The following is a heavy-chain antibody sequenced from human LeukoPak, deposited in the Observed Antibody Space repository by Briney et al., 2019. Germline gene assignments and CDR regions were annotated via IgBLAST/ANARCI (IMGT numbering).Heavy chain of an antibody. CDR1: GGSISNYY. V-gene: IGHV4-59*08. CDR3: ARHSHPDSSSWYWDY. D-gene: IGHD6-13*01. J-gene: IGHJ4*02. Sequence: SETLSPTCTVSGGSISNYYWSWIRQPPGKGLEWIGYSYYSGSTNYNPSLKSRVTISVDTSKNQFSLQLSSVTAADTAVYYCARHSHPDSSSWYWDYWGQGALVTVSS. CDR2: SYYSGST.